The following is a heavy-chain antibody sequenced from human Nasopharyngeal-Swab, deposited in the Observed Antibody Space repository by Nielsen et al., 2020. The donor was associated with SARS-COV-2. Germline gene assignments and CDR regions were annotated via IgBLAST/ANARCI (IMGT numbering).Heavy chain of an antibody. J-gene: IGHJ3*02. V-gene: IGHV3-49*02. D-gene: IGHD1-20*01. Sequence: VRQAPGKGLEWVGFIRSKAYGGTTEYAASVKGRFTISRDDSKSIAYLQMNSLKTEDTAVYYCTRDLYNWNHDAFDIWGQGTMVTVSS. CDR3: TRDLYNWNHDAFDI. CDR2: IRSKAYGGTT.